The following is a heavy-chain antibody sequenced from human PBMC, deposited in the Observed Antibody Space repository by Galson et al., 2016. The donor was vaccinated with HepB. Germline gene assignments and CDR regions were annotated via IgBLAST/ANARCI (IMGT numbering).Heavy chain of an antibody. CDR1: GFTFSTYS. Sequence: SLRLSCAASGFTFSTYSMNWVRQAPGKGLQWVSSISSNSNDIQYADSMKGRFTISRDNSKNSLYLQMFSLRADDTAVYYCTRDFTNFDLWGRGALVTVSS. CDR3: TRDFTNFDL. CDR2: ISSNSNDI. J-gene: IGHJ2*01. V-gene: IGHV3-21*01.